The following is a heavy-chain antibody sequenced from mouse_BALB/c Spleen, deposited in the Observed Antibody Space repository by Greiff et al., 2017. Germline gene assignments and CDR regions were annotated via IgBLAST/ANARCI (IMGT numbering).Heavy chain of an antibody. Sequence: EVQLVESGGGLVKPGGSLKLSCAASGFTFSSYAMSWVRQTPEKRLEWVASISSGGSTYYPDSVKGRFTISRDNARNILYLQMSSLRSEDTAMYYCARPHYGSSWDYAMDDWGQGTSVTVSS. D-gene: IGHD1-1*01. CDR1: GFTFSSYA. CDR3: ARPHYGSSWDYAMDD. CDR2: ISSGGST. V-gene: IGHV5-6-5*01. J-gene: IGHJ4*01.